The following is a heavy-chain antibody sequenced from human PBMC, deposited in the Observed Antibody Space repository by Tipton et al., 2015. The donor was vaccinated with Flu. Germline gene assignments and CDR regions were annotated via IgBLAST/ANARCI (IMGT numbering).Heavy chain of an antibody. CDR2: IYYSGST. V-gene: IGHV4-59*01. CDR1: GGSISSYY. J-gene: IGHJ3*02. Sequence: TLSLTCTVSGGSISSYYWSWIRQPPGKGLEWIGYIYYSGSTNYNPSLKSRVTISVDTSKNQFSLKLSSVTAADTAVYYCARTRELAAFDIWGQGTMVTVSS. CDR3: ARTRELAAFDI. D-gene: IGHD1-26*01.